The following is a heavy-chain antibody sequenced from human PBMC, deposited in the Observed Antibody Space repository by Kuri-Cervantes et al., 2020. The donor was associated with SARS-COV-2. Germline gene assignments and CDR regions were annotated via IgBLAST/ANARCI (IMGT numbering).Heavy chain of an antibody. D-gene: IGHD6-13*01. CDR3: ATTPLAAAGMYYYYYYMDV. V-gene: IGHV1-24*01. Sequence: ASVKVSCKASGYTFTSYGISWVRQAPGKGLEWMGGFDPEDGETIYAQKFQGRVTMTEDTSTDTAYMELSSLRSEDTAVYYCATTPLAAAGMYYYYYYMDVWGKGTTVTVSS. CDR2: FDPEDGET. J-gene: IGHJ6*03. CDR1: GYTFTSYG.